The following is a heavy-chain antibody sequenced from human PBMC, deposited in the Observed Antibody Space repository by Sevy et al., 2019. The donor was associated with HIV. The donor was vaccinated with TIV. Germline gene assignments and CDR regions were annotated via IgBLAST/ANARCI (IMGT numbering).Heavy chain of an antibody. J-gene: IGHJ4*02. Sequence: GGSLRLSCAASGFTFDDYVMHWVRQAPGKGLEWVSAISWNSGSIGYSDAVKGRFTMSRDKSKNSLYLQMNSLRAEDTAFYYCAKDRAMYFDSWSGAAIDSWGQGALVTVSS. CDR3: AKDRAMYFDSWSGAAIDS. CDR1: GFTFDDYV. D-gene: IGHD3-3*01. V-gene: IGHV3-9*01. CDR2: ISWNSGSI.